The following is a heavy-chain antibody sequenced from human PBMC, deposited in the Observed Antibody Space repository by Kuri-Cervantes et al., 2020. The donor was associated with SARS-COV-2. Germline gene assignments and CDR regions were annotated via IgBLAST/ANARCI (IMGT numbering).Heavy chain of an antibody. CDR3: ANWGSGGFLVPLDY. J-gene: IGHJ4*02. CDR2: ISYDGSNK. Sequence: GESLKISCAASGFTFSSYSMNWVRQAPGKGLEWVAVISYDGSNKYYADSVKGRFTISRDNSKNTLYLQMNSLRAEDTAVYYCANWGSGGFLVPLDYWGQGTLVTVSS. CDR1: GFTFSSYS. V-gene: IGHV3-30*18. D-gene: IGHD3-16*01.